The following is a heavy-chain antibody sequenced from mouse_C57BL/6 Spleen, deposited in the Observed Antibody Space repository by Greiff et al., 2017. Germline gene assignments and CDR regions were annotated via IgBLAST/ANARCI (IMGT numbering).Heavy chain of an antibody. D-gene: IGHD2-10*02. V-gene: IGHV1-81*01. Sequence: VQLQQSGAELARPGASVKLSCKASGYTFTSYGISWVKQRTGQGLEWIGEIYPRSGNTYYNEKFKGKATLTADKSSSTAYMELRSLTSEDSAVYFCARGGYGNPAWFAYWGQGTLVTVSA. CDR1: GYTFTSYG. J-gene: IGHJ3*01. CDR2: IYPRSGNT. CDR3: ARGGYGNPAWFAY.